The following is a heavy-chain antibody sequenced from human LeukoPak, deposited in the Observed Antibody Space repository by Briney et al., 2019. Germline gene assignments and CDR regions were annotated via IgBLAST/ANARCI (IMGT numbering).Heavy chain of an antibody. D-gene: IGHD3-10*01. CDR3: ARALRFDLALDY. CDR2: ISSSRSYI. Sequence: GGSLTLFCAAPGYTFRSQSMIWVRQAPGKGLEWVSSISSSRSYIFYAVSAKGRYTIYRENAKNSLYLQMNSLRAGDTAVYYCARALRFDLALDYW. CDR1: GYTFRSQS. J-gene: IGHJ4*01. V-gene: IGHV3-21*01.